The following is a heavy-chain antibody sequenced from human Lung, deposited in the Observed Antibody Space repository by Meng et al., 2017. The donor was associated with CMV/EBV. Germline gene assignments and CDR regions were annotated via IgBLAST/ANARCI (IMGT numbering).Heavy chain of an antibody. V-gene: IGHV3-30*04. CDR3: ARADYANYGFWSGFPAF. D-gene: IGHD3-3*01. J-gene: IGHJ4*02. CDR1: GFIFSSYS. CDR2: TSYDGSKK. Sequence: SCVASGFIFSSYSLHWVRQAPGKGLEWVAVTSYDGSKKEYANSVKGRFTVSRDNSKNTLYLQMNTLRADDTAVYYCARADYANYGFWSGFPAFWXQGTRVTVSS.